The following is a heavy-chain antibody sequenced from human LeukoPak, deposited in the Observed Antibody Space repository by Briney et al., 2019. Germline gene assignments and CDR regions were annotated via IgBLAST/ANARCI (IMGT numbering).Heavy chain of an antibody. CDR2: ISYDGSNK. J-gene: IGHJ4*02. Sequence: GGSLRLSCAASGFTFSSYAMHWVRQAPGKGLEWVAVISYDGSNKYYADSVKGRFTISRDNSKNTLYLQMNSLRAEDTAVYYCARDPVPYSSSLVVDYWGQGTLVTVSS. D-gene: IGHD6-6*01. CDR1: GFTFSSYA. CDR3: ARDPVPYSSSLVVDY. V-gene: IGHV3-30*14.